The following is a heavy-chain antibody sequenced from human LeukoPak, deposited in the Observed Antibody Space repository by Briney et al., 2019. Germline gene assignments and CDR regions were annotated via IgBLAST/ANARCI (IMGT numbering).Heavy chain of an antibody. J-gene: IGHJ4*02. CDR2: IIPIFGIA. D-gene: IGHD1-26*01. CDR1: GGTFSSYA. V-gene: IGHV1-69*04. Sequence: SVKVSCKASGGTFSSYAISWVRQAPGQGLEWMGRIIPIFGIANYAQKLQGRVTITADKSTSTACMELSSLRSEDTAVYYCAREESGSYIDYWGQGTLVTVSS. CDR3: AREESGSYIDY.